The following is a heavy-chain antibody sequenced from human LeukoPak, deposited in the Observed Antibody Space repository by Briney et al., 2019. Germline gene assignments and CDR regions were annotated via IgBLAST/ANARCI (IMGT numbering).Heavy chain of an antibody. CDR2: INPNSGGT. CDR3: ARGSGYGDSPGLH. CDR1: GYTFTSYG. Sequence: GASVKVSCKASGYTFTSYGISWVRQAPGQGLEWMGRINPNSGGTNYAQKFQGGVTMTRDTSISTAYMELNRLTSDDTAVYYCARGSGYGDSPGLHWGQGTLVTVSS. D-gene: IGHD4-17*01. J-gene: IGHJ4*02. V-gene: IGHV1-2*06.